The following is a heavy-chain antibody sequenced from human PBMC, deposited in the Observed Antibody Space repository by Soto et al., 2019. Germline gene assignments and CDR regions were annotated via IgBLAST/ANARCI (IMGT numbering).Heavy chain of an antibody. V-gene: IGHV4-30-4*01. CDR2: IYYSGST. D-gene: IGHD5-18*01. J-gene: IGHJ6*02. Sequence: ASETLSLTCTVSGGSISSGDYYWSWIRQPPGKGLEWIGYIYYSGSTYYNPSLKSRVTISVDTSKNQFSLKLSSVTAADTAVYYCARAGDVDTAIPYGMDVWGQGTTVTVSS. CDR1: GGSISSGDYY. CDR3: ARAGDVDTAIPYGMDV.